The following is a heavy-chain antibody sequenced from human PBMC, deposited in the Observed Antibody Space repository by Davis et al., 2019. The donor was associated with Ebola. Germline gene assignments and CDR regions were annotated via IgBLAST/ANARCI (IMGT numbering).Heavy chain of an antibody. CDR2: ISSSSNYI. J-gene: IGHJ4*02. D-gene: IGHD3-10*01. CDR3: ARDRMVRGVIILDY. CDR1: GFTFSSYS. V-gene: IGHV3-21*01. Sequence: GGSLRLSCAASGFTFSSYSMNWVRQAPGKGLEWVSSISSSSNYIYYADSGKGRFTLSRDNAKNSLYLQMNSLRAEDTAVYYCARDRMVRGVIILDYWGQGTLVTVSS.